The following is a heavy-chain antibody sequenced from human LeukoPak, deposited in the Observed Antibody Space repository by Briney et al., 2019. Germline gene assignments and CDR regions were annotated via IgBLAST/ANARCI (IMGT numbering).Heavy chain of an antibody. CDR1: GFTFDDYG. CDR3: ARHVVAVGFDY. Sequence: GGSLRLSCAASGFTFDDYGMSWVRQAPGKGLEWVSSISSSSLYIYYADSVKGRFTISRDNAKNSLYLQMNSLRAEDTAVYYCARHVVAVGFDYWGQGTLVTVSS. V-gene: IGHV3-21*01. CDR2: ISSSSLYI. D-gene: IGHD3-22*01. J-gene: IGHJ4*02.